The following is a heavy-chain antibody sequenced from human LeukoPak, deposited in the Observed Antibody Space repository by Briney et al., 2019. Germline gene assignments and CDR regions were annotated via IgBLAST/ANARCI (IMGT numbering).Heavy chain of an antibody. J-gene: IGHJ4*02. CDR3: TRDLEY. CDR2: IDYGGSVT. Sequence: GGSLRLSCSASGFTFTAYTMNWVRQAPGKGPEWVFYIDYGGSVTHYADSVKGRFTISRDNAENSLYLQMNSLRVEDTAVYYCTRDLEYWSQGVQVTVSS. V-gene: IGHV3-48*01. CDR1: GFTFTAYT.